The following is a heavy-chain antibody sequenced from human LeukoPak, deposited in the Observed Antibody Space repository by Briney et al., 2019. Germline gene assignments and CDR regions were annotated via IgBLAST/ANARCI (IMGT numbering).Heavy chain of an antibody. CDR2: IYYSGST. J-gene: IGHJ5*02. V-gene: IGHV4-59*01. Sequence: SETLSLTCTVSGGSISSYYWSWIRQPPGKGLEWIGYIYYSGSTNYNPSLKSRVTISVDTSKNQFSLKLSSVTAADTAVYYCARAGIDPWGQGTLVTVSS. D-gene: IGHD6-13*01. CDR1: GGSISSYY. CDR3: ARAGIDP.